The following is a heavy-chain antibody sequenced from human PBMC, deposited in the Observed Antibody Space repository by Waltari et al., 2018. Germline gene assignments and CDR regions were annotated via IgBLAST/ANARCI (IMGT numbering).Heavy chain of an antibody. CDR1: GYTFTGYY. V-gene: IGHV1-2*02. CDR2: INTNRRGR. D-gene: IGHD3-3*01. CDR3: ARDGYDFWSGYPIGYGMDV. J-gene: IGHJ6*02. Sequence: QVQLVQSGAEVKKPGASVKVSCKASGYTFTGYYMHWVRQAPGQGLEWMGWINTNRRGRNYAQKVQGRVTMTRDTSISTAYMELSRLRSDDTAVYYCARDGYDFWSGYPIGYGMDVWGQGTTVTVSS.